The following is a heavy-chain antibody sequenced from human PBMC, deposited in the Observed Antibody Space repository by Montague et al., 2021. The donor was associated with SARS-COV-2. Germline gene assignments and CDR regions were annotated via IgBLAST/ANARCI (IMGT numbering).Heavy chain of an antibody. D-gene: IGHD6-6*01. CDR1: GASITSGSYY. J-gene: IGHJ4*02. CDR3: ARAGEQLVRDRWYFDY. V-gene: IGHV4-61*02. Sequence: TLSLTCTVSGASITSGSYYWSWIRQPAGTRLEWIGRKYTTGSTNYXPSLKSRVAISVDTSKNQFSLKLSSVTAADTAVYYCARAGEQLVRDRWYFDYWGQGILVTVSP. CDR2: KYTTGST.